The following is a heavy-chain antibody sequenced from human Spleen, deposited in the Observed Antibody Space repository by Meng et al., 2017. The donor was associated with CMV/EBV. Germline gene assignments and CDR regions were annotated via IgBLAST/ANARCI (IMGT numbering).Heavy chain of an antibody. V-gene: IGHV3-33*01. J-gene: IGHJ4*02. Sequence: GFTFRSYGMHWVRQAPGKGLEWVAVIWYDGSNKYYADSVKGRFTISRDNSKNTLYLQMNSLRAEDTAVYYCATWQGYYYDSSGYYRYWGQGTLVTVSS. CDR1: GFTFRSYG. CDR2: IWYDGSNK. D-gene: IGHD3-22*01. CDR3: ATWQGYYYDSSGYYRY.